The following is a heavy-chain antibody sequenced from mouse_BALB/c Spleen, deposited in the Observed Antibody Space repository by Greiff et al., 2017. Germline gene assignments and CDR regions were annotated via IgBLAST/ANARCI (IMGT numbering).Heavy chain of an antibody. D-gene: IGHD2-1*01. CDR3: ARIYYGYFDY. CDR1: GFTFSSYD. V-gene: IGHV5-9-4*01. Sequence: EVQVVESGGGLVKPGGSLKLSCEASGFTFSSYDMSWVRQSPEKRLEWVAEISSGGSYTYYQDTVTGRCTFSRDNATNTQYLEMSSLRSEDAAMYYCARIYYGYFDYWGQGTTLTVSS. J-gene: IGHJ2*01. CDR2: ISSGGSYT.